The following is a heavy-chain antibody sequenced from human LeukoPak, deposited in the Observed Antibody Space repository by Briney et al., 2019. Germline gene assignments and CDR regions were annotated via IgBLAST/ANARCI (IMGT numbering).Heavy chain of an antibody. D-gene: IGHD2-21*02. V-gene: IGHV4-39*07. Sequence: SETLSLTCTVSGGSISISSYYWGWIRQPPGKGLEWIGSIYYSGSTYYNPSLKSRVTISVDTSKNQFSLKLSSVTAADTGVYYCARVPDFTARPCDSWGPGTLVTVSS. CDR1: GGSISISSYY. CDR2: IYYSGST. J-gene: IGHJ4*02. CDR3: ARVPDFTARPCDS.